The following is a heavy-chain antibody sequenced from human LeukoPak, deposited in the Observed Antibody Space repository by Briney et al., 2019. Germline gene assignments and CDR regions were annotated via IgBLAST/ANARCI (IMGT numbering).Heavy chain of an antibody. CDR2: INHSGST. Sequence: EPSETLSLTCAVYGGSFSGYYWSSLRQPPGKGLEWIGEINHSGSTNYNPSLKSRVTISVDTSKNQFSLKLSSVTAADTAVYYCERGIDYWGQGTLVTVSS. V-gene: IGHV4-34*01. CDR1: GGSFSGYY. CDR3: ERGIDY. J-gene: IGHJ4*02.